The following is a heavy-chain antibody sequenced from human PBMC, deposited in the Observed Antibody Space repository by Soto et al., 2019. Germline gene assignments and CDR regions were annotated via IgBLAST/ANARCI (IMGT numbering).Heavy chain of an antibody. CDR2: ISYDGSNK. CDR1: GFTFSSYA. D-gene: IGHD1-1*01. Sequence: QVQLVESGGGVVQPGRSLRLSCAASGFTFSSYAMHWVRQAPGKGLEWVAVISYDGSNKYYADSVKGRFTISRDNSKNTLYLQMNSLRAEDTAVYYCAREGRWLQLQAGLCVYWGQGTLVTVSS. CDR3: AREGRWLQLQAGLCVY. V-gene: IGHV3-30-3*01. J-gene: IGHJ4*02.